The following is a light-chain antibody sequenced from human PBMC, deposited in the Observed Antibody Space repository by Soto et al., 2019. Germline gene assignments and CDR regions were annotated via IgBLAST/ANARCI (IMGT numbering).Light chain of an antibody. V-gene: IGLV1-40*01. CDR3: QSYDSSMTSCV. CDR2: GDN. J-gene: IGLJ1*01. Sequence: QSVLTQPPSVSGAPGQRVAISCTGSSSNIGAEYDVHWYQQLPGTAPKRLIYGDNNRPSGVPDRFSGSKSGTSASLAITGLQPEGEADYYCQSYDSSMTSCVFGSGTKVTLL. CDR1: SSNIGAEYD.